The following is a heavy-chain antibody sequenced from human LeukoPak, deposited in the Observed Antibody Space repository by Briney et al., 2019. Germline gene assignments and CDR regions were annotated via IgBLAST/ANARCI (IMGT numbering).Heavy chain of an antibody. Sequence: ASVKVSCKASGYTFTGYYMHWVRQAPGQGLEWMGIINPSGGSTSYAQKFQGRVTMTRDTSTSTVYMELSSLRSEDTAVYYCASTSDTYSSSWRDAFDIWGQGTMVTVSS. D-gene: IGHD6-13*01. J-gene: IGHJ3*02. CDR2: INPSGGST. V-gene: IGHV1-46*01. CDR3: ASTSDTYSSSWRDAFDI. CDR1: GYTFTGYY.